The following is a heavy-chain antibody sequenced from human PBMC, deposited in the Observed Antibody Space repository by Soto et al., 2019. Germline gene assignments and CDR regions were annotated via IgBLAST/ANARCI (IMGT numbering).Heavy chain of an antibody. D-gene: IGHD6-13*01. CDR1: GFTVSSNY. Sequence: EVQLVESGGGLIQPGGSLRLSCAASGFTVSSNYMSWVRQAPGKGLEWVSVIYSGGSTYYADSVKGRFTISRDNSKNTLYLQMNSLRAEDTAVYYCARDSGIAEAEQGYWGQGTLVTVSS. CDR2: IYSGGST. J-gene: IGHJ4*02. CDR3: ARDSGIAEAEQGY. V-gene: IGHV3-53*01.